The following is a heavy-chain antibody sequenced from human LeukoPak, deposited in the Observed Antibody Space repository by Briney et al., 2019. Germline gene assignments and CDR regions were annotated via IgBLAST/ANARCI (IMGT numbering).Heavy chain of an antibody. CDR1: GFAFNSYT. J-gene: IGHJ6*03. CDR2: ITSTSAYR. CDR3: ARVTAGATTLNYYYYFMDV. D-gene: IGHD1-26*01. Sequence: GGPLRLSCVGSGFAFNSYTITWVRQAPGKGLEWVSSITSTSAYRQYADSVRGRFTISRDNAKNSLYLQMNSLGAEDTAVYHCARVTAGATTLNYYYYFMDVWGKGTTVTVSS. V-gene: IGHV3-21*01.